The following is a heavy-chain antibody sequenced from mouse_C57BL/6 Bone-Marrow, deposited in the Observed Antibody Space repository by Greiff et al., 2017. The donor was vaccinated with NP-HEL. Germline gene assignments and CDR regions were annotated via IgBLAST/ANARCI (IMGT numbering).Heavy chain of an antibody. Sequence: QVQLQQSGAELVMPGASVKLSCKASGYTFTSYWMHWVKQRPGQGLEWIGEIDPSDSYTNYNQKFKGKSTLTVDKSSSTAYMQLSSLTSEDSAVYYCARWEGLRDGFAYWGQGTLVTVSA. J-gene: IGHJ3*01. CDR3: ARWEGLRDGFAY. V-gene: IGHV1-69*01. D-gene: IGHD2-4*01. CDR2: IDPSDSYT. CDR1: GYTFTSYW.